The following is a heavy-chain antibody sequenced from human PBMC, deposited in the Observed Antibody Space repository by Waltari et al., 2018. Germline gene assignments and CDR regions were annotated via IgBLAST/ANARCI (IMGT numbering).Heavy chain of an antibody. J-gene: IGHJ1*01. CDR3: GRIAFGDDGGYFQH. CDR1: GGSLSTTYT. CDR2: MQYRGST. Sequence: QLQLQESGPGLVKPSETLSLTCTVSGGSLSTTYTWGWIRQPPGKGLEWMGNMQYRGSTFYNPSLKSRVTISLDTSKNQFSLRLSSVGAADTAVYFCGRIAFGDDGGYFQHWGQGTLVTVS. V-gene: IGHV4-39*01. D-gene: IGHD4-17*01.